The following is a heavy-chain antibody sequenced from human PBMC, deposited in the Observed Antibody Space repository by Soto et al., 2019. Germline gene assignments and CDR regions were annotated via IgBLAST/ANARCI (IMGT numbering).Heavy chain of an antibody. CDR2: ISYDGSNK. V-gene: IGHV3-30*18. Sequence: PGGSLRLSCAAAGFTFSSDGMHWVRQAPGKGLEWVAVISYDGSNKYYADSVKGRFTISRDNSKNTLYLQMNSLRAEDTAVYYSAKFYYYIRGYYSSLLNGRAVWAQGTTLPVSS. CDR3: AKFYYYIRGYYSSLLNGRAV. D-gene: IGHD3-22*01. CDR1: GFTFSSDG. J-gene: IGHJ6*02.